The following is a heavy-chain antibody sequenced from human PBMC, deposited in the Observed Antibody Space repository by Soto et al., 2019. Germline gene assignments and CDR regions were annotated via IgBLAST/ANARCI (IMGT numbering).Heavy chain of an antibody. Sequence: EVQLLESRGGLVQPGGSLRLSCAASGFTFSSYAMSWVRQAPGKGLEWVSAISGSGGSTYYADSVKGRFTISRDNSKNTLYLQMNSLRAEDTAVYYCAKVRVGCSSTSCYGFDYWGQGTLVTVSS. CDR2: ISGSGGST. D-gene: IGHD2-2*01. CDR1: GFTFSSYA. V-gene: IGHV3-23*01. J-gene: IGHJ4*02. CDR3: AKVRVGCSSTSCYGFDY.